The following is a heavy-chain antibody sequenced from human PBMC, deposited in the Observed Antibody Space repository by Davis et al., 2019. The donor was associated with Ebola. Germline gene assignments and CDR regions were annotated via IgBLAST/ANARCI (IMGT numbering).Heavy chain of an antibody. Sequence: GGSLRLSCAASGFTFDDYAMHWVRQAPGKGLEWVSGISWNSGSIGYADSVKGRFTISRDNAKNSLYLQMNSLRAEDTALYYCAKDISQSSTVTTYYFDYWGQGTLVTVSS. V-gene: IGHV3-9*01. D-gene: IGHD4-17*01. J-gene: IGHJ4*02. CDR1: GFTFDDYA. CDR2: ISWNSGSI. CDR3: AKDISQSSTVTTYYFDY.